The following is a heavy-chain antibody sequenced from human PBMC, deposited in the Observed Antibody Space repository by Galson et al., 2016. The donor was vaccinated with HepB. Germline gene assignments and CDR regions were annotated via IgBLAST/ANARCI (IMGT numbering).Heavy chain of an antibody. Sequence: SVKVSCKASGDTFSSYAISWVRQAPGQGLEWMGRIIPILGIANYAQKFQGRVTITADKSTSTAYMELSSLRSEGTAVYYCARGGVPAAGGWFDPWGQGTLVTVSS. J-gene: IGHJ5*02. CDR3: ARGGVPAAGGWFDP. CDR1: GDTFSSYA. V-gene: IGHV1-69*04. D-gene: IGHD2-2*01. CDR2: IIPILGIA.